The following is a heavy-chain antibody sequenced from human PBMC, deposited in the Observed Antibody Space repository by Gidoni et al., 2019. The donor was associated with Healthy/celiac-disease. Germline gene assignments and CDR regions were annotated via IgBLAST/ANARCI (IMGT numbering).Heavy chain of an antibody. J-gene: IGHJ6*02. CDR3: ARESSGYFPQFVSYYYYGMDV. D-gene: IGHD3-22*01. CDR1: GFTFSSYS. V-gene: IGHV3-21*01. Sequence: EVQLVESGGGLVKPGGSLRLSCAASGFTFSSYSMNWVRQAPGKGLEWVSSISSSSSYIYYADSVKGRFTISRDNAKNSLYLQMNSLRAEDTAVYYCARESSGYFPQFVSYYYYGMDVWGQGTTVTVSS. CDR2: ISSSSSYI.